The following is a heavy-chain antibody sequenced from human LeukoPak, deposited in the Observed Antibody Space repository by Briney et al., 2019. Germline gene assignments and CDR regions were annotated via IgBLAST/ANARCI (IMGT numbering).Heavy chain of an antibody. CDR2: VFYSGSA. D-gene: IGHD5-18*01. V-gene: IGHV4-39*01. CDR3: ARHADGFNFGFPRYYFDF. Sequence: SETLSLTCTVSGGSIRSSDYYWAWIRQPPGKGLEWIGSVFYSGSAHYTPSLKSRVTISADTSKNQFSLKLSSVTATDTAVYYCARHADGFNFGFPRYYFDFWGQGALVTVSS. CDR1: GGSIRSSDYY. J-gene: IGHJ4*02.